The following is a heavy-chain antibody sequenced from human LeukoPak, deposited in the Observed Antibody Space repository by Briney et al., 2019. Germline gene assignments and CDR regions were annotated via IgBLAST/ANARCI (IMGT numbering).Heavy chain of an antibody. CDR1: GGTFSSYG. V-gene: IGHV1-8*03. CDR3: ASANFQH. D-gene: IGHD2-8*01. CDR2: MNPNSGDT. J-gene: IGHJ1*01. Sequence: GASVKVSCKASGGTFSSYGISWVRQAPGQGLEWMGWMNPNSGDTAYAQKFQGRVTITRNTSISTAYMELSGLRSEDTAVYYCASANFQHWGQGTLVTVSS.